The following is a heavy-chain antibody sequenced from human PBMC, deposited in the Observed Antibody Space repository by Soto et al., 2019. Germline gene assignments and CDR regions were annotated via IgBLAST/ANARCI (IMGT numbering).Heavy chain of an antibody. CDR1: GYTFTSYG. J-gene: IGHJ6*02. CDR3: AGDRGFLEFTKGMDV. V-gene: IGHV1-18*04. D-gene: IGHD3-3*01. Sequence: VKISCTASGYTFTSYGISWVRQAPGQGLEWMGWISAYNGNTKYAQKLQGRVTMTTDTSTSTAYMELRRLRSDDTAVYYCAGDRGFLEFTKGMDVWGQGTTVTVSS. CDR2: ISAYNGNT.